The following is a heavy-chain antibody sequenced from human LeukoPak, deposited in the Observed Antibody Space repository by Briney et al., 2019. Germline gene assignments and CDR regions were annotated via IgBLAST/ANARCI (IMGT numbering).Heavy chain of an antibody. J-gene: IGHJ4*02. CDR1: GGTFSSYA. CDR3: ARGLDASMETAYDY. V-gene: IGHV1-69*05. D-gene: IGHD5-18*01. Sequence: GASVKVSCKASGGTFSSYAISWVRQAPGQGLEWMGGIIPIFGTSNYTQKLQGRVTISTDESTSTAYMEVSSLRSEDTAIYYCARGLDASMETAYDYWGQGTLVTVSS. CDR2: IIPIFGTS.